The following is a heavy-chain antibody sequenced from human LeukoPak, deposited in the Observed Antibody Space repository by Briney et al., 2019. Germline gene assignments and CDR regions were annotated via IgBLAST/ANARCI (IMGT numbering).Heavy chain of an antibody. D-gene: IGHD5-18*01. Sequence: EASVKVSCKASGYTFTGYYMHWVRQAPGQGLEWMGWINPNSGGTNYAQKFQGRVTMTRDTSISTAYMELSRLRSDDTAVYYCARVQDVDTAMVMADWGQGTLVTVSS. CDR2: INPNSGGT. CDR1: GYTFTGYY. J-gene: IGHJ4*02. V-gene: IGHV1-2*02. CDR3: ARVQDVDTAMVMAD.